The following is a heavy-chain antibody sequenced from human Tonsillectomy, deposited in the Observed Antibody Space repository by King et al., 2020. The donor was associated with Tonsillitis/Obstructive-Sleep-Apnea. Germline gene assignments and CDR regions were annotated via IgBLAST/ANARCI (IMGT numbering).Heavy chain of an antibody. CDR2: INHSGTT. Sequence: VQLQQWGAGLLKPSETLSLTCAVYGGSFSGYYWSWIRQPPGKGLEWIGEINHSGTTNYNPSVKSRVTISIDTSKNQFSLKLNSVTAADTAVYYCARGGELELRDYYYYYMDVWGKGATVTVSS. V-gene: IGHV4-34*01. J-gene: IGHJ6*03. D-gene: IGHD1-7*01. CDR1: GGSFSGYY. CDR3: ARGGELELRDYYYYYMDV.